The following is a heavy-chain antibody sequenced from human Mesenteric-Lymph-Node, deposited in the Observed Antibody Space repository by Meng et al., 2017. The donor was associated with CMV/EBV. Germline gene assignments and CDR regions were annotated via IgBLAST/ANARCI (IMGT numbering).Heavy chain of an antibody. CDR2: MRYGGNDE. D-gene: IGHD6-13*01. Sequence: GGSLRLSCAASGFTFSSYTMNWVRQAPGKGLEWVAFMRYGGNDEFYTDSVRGRFTVSRDNSKNTLYLQMDSLRPGDTALYYCAKDYTNTWSNYFDYWGRGTLVTVSS. CDR3: AKDYTNTWSNYFDY. J-gene: IGHJ4*02. V-gene: IGHV3-30*02. CDR1: GFTFSSYT.